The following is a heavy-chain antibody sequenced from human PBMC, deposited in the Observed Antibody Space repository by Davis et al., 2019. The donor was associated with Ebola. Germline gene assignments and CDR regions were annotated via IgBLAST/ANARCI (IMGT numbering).Heavy chain of an antibody. J-gene: IGHJ5*02. CDR1: GGSISSGGYY. CDR3: ARVIVLRYFDWLRTGGWFDP. D-gene: IGHD3-9*01. CDR2: IYYSGST. Sequence: SETLSLTCTVSGGSISSGGYYWSWIRQHPGKGLEWIGYIYYSGSTYYNPSLKSRVTISVDTSKNQFSLKLSSVTAADTAVYYCARVIVLRYFDWLRTGGWFDPWGQGTLVTVSS. V-gene: IGHV4-31*03.